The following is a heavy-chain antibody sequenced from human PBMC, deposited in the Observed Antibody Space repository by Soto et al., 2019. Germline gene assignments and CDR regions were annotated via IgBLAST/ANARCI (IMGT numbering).Heavy chain of an antibody. J-gene: IGHJ4*02. D-gene: IGHD1-20*01. CDR3: ARRHSLYKNSVPSDYFDY. Sequence: PGESLKISCKGSGYSFSNYWIAWVRQMPGKGLEWMGIIYPGDSDTTYSPSFQGQVSISADKSIGTAYLQWSTLKASDTAMYYRARRHSLYKNSVPSDYFDYWGQGTLVTVYS. V-gene: IGHV5-51*01. CDR1: GYSFSNYW. CDR2: IYPGDSDT.